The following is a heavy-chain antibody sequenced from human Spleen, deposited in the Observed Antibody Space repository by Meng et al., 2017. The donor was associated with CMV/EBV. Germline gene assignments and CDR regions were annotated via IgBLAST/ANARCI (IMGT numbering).Heavy chain of an antibody. Sequence: GESLKISCAASGFTFSNAWMSWVRQAPGKGLEWVANIKQDGSEKYYVDSVKGRFTISRDNAKNSLYLQMNSLRAEDTAVYYCARGTTRIDYWGQGTLVTVSS. V-gene: IGHV3-7*04. CDR1: GFTFSNAW. J-gene: IGHJ4*02. CDR2: IKQDGSEK. D-gene: IGHD2-2*01. CDR3: ARGTTRIDY.